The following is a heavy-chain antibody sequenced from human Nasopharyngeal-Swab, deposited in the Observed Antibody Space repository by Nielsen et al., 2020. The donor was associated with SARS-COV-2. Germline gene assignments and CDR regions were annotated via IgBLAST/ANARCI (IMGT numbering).Heavy chain of an antibody. J-gene: IGHJ3*02. CDR1: GGSFSGYY. Sequence: SETLSLTCAVYGGSFSGYYWSWIRQPPGKGVEWIGEINHSGSTNYNPSLKSRVTISVDTSKNQFSLKLSSVTAADTAVYYCAREPARVVVPAAKAFDIWGQGTMVTVSS. CDR3: AREPARVVVPAAKAFDI. CDR2: INHSGST. D-gene: IGHD2-2*01. V-gene: IGHV4-34*01.